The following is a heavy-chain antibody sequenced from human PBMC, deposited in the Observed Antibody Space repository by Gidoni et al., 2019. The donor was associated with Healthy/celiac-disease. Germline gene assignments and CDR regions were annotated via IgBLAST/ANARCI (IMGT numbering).Heavy chain of an antibody. CDR2: IYYSGST. Sequence: QVQLPESGPGLAKPSETLSLTCTVSGGSISSYYWSWIRQPPGKGLEWIGYIYYSGSTNYNPSLKSRVTISVDTSKNQFSLKLSSVTAADTAVYYCARAFNFDYWGQGTLVTVSS. CDR1: GGSISSYY. D-gene: IGHD3-3*02. CDR3: ARAFNFDY. V-gene: IGHV4-59*08. J-gene: IGHJ4*02.